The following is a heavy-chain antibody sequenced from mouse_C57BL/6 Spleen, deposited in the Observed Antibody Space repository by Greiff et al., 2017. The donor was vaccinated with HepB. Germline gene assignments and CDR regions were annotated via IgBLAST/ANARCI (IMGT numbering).Heavy chain of an antibody. CDR1: GYSITSGYY. CDR2: ISYDGSN. Sequence: DVQLQESGPGLVKPSQSLSLTCSVTGYSITSGYYWNWIRQFPGNKLEWMGYISYDGSNNYNPSLKNRISITRDTSKNQFFLKLNSVTTEDTATYYCARQGLNYPWFAYWGQGTLVTVSA. V-gene: IGHV3-6*01. D-gene: IGHD1-1*02. CDR3: ARQGLNYPWFAY. J-gene: IGHJ3*01.